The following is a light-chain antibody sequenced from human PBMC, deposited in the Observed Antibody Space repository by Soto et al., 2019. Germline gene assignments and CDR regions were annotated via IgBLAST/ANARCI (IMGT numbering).Light chain of an antibody. Sequence: QSALTQPASVSGSPGQSITISCTGTSSDVGGYNYVSWYQQHPGKAPKFLLYEVSNRPSGVSHRFSGSKSGNTASLTISGLQAEDEADYYCSSSAGIYHYLVFGGGTKLTVL. CDR3: SSSAGIYHYLV. CDR2: EVS. V-gene: IGLV2-14*01. CDR1: SSDVGGYNY. J-gene: IGLJ3*02.